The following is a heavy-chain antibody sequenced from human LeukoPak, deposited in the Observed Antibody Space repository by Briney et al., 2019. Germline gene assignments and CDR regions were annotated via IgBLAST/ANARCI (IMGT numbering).Heavy chain of an antibody. CDR1: GFTFSSYA. CDR3: ARDMRAGAYYYGMDV. V-gene: IGHV3-23*01. D-gene: IGHD4-17*01. CDR2: ISGSGGST. Sequence: PGGSLRLSCAASGFTFSSYAMSWVRQAPGKGLEWVSAISGSGGSTYYADSVKGRFTISRDNAKNSLYLQMNSLRAEDTAVYYCARDMRAGAYYYGMDVWGQGTTVTVSS. J-gene: IGHJ6*02.